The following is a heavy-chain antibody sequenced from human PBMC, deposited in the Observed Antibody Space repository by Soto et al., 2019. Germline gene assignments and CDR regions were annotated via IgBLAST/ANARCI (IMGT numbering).Heavy chain of an antibody. CDR3: ARGGGYDSFDF. CDR2: IYYSGST. J-gene: IGHJ4*02. D-gene: IGHD2-15*01. CDR1: GGSISSGGYY. Sequence: SETLSLTCTVSGGSISSGGYYWSWIRQHPGKGLEWIGYIYYSGSTYYNPSLKSRVTISVDTSKNQFSLKLTSVTAADKAVYYCARGGGYDSFDFWGQGIQVTVSS. V-gene: IGHV4-31*03.